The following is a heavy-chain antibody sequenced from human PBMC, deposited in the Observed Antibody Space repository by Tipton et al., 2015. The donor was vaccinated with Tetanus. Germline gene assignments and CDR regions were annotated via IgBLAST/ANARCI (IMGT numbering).Heavy chain of an antibody. D-gene: IGHD2-21*01. CDR2: IKSKTDGGTT. CDR1: GLFFKNAW. J-gene: IGHJ4*02. CDR3: ATSGIGGSGDRVDY. Sequence: SLRLSCATSGLFFKNAWMNWVRQAPGKGLEWVGRIKSKTDGGTTDYAARVKDRFSISRDDSENTLFLQMNSLKTEDTAVYYCATSGIGGSGDRVDYGGRGTLVTVSS. V-gene: IGHV3-15*07.